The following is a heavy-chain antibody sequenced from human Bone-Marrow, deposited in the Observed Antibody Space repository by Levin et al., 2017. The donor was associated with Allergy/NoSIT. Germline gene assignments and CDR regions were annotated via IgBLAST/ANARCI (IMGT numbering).Heavy chain of an antibody. Sequence: GESLKISCAASGFTVSGNYMSWVRQAPGKGLEWVSVIYSDGTTYYADSVKGRFTISRDYSKNTLYLQMNSLRAEDTAVYYCARDFPYSSGWYSSSWGQGTLVIVSS. V-gene: IGHV3-53*01. CDR2: IYSDGTT. J-gene: IGHJ5*02. D-gene: IGHD6-19*01. CDR1: GFTVSGNY. CDR3: ARDFPYSSGWYSSS.